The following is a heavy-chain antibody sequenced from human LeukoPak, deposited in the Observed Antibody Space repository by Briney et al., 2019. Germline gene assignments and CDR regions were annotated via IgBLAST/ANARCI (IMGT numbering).Heavy chain of an antibody. D-gene: IGHD3-10*01. Sequence: AAGTLRLSCAASGFTFSTYAMSWVRQAPGQGLEWVSAIGGSGDFTYYAEYVRGRFTISRDNSKKTLYLQMNSLRAEDTAVYYCAKADRGWGVITKDWGQGTLVTVSS. CDR2: IGGSGDFT. CDR3: AKADRGWGVITKD. CDR1: GFTFSTYA. J-gene: IGHJ4*02. V-gene: IGHV3-23*01.